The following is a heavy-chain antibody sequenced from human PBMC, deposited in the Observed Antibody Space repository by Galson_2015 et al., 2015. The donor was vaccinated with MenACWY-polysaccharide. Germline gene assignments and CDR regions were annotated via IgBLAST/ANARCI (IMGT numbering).Heavy chain of an antibody. CDR1: GGSFGGYY. D-gene: IGHD1-26*01. J-gene: IGHJ5*02. CDR2: MNHSGST. CDR3: ARGVGARSRFGL. Sequence: SETLSLTCAVYGGSFGGYYWSWIRQPPGKGLEWIGEMNHSGSTNCNPSLKSRVTISVDTSKNQFSLRLTSVTAADTAVYYCARGVGARSRFGLWGQGTLVSVSS. V-gene: IGHV4-34*01.